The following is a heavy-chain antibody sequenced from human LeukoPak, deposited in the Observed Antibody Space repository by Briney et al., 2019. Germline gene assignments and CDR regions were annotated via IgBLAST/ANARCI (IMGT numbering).Heavy chain of an antibody. CDR2: INEDGSEI. CDR3: AKGARSSGYLDY. Sequence: GGSLRLSCAASGFTFSRSWMTWVRQAPGKGLEWVASINEDGSEIHYVDSVKGRFTISRDNAKNSLYLQMNSLRAEDMALYYCAKGARSSGYLDYWGQGTLVTVSS. J-gene: IGHJ4*02. CDR1: GFTFSRSW. D-gene: IGHD3-22*01. V-gene: IGHV3-7*03.